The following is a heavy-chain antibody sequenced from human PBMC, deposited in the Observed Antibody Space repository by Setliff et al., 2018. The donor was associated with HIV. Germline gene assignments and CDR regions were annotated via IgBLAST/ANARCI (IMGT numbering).Heavy chain of an antibody. CDR1: RFDFNNYW. Sequence: GESLKISCAASRFDFNNYWMCWVRQAPGKGLEWVANIGQDGSEKNYVDSVKGRFTISRDNDKNSMDMQMNSLRAEDTAIYYCARKLRPGHGVDVWGQGTTVTVSS. CDR3: ARKLRPGHGVDV. CDR2: IGQDGSEK. D-gene: IGHD3-10*01. V-gene: IGHV3-7*01. J-gene: IGHJ6*02.